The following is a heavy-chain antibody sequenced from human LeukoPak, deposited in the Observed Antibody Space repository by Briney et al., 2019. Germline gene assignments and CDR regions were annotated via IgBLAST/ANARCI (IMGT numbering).Heavy chain of an antibody. Sequence: GRSLRLSCAASGFTFDDYAMHWVRQAPGKGLEWVSGISWNSGSIGYADSVKGRFTISRDNAKNSLYLQMNSLRAEDTALYYCASPRAGLEYWGQGTLVTVSS. D-gene: IGHD3/OR15-3a*01. J-gene: IGHJ4*02. V-gene: IGHV3-9*01. CDR1: GFTFDDYA. CDR3: ASPRAGLEY. CDR2: ISWNSGSI.